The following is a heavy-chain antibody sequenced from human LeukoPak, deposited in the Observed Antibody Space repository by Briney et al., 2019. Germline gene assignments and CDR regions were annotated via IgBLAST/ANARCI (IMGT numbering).Heavy chain of an antibody. D-gene: IGHD3-10*01. CDR3: AKRGTGSAGLYNFDS. Sequence: PGGSLRLSCAASGFTFSSYAMSWVRQAPGKGLEWVSAIIGTGGSTYFADSAKGRFTISRDNSKNMVYLQMSSLRAEDTAVYYCAKRGTGSAGLYNFDSWGQGTLVTVSS. J-gene: IGHJ4*02. CDR2: IIGTGGST. V-gene: IGHV3-23*01. CDR1: GFTFSSYA.